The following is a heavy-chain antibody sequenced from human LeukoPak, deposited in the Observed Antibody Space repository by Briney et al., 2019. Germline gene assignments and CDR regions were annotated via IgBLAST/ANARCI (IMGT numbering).Heavy chain of an antibody. Sequence: GASVKVSCRTSGYTFINYQIHWVRQAPAQGLEWMGRINSNSGATIFAQKFQGRVTMTRDTSTNTVYMELSSLEFDDTAVYYCTRTWWTEACSSSSCFTPDFDYWGQGTPVTVSS. J-gene: IGHJ4*02. CDR1: GYTFINYQ. CDR3: TRTWWTEACSSSSCFTPDFDY. CDR2: INSNSGAT. V-gene: IGHV1-2*06. D-gene: IGHD2-2*02.